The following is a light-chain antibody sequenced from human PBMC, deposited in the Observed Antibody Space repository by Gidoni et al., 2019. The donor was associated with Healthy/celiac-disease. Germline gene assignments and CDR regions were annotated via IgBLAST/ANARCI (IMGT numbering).Light chain of an antibody. CDR3: QQRSNWPL. Sequence: ELVLTQSPATLSLSPGESATLSCRASQSVSSYLAWYQQKPGQAPRLLIYDASNRATGIPARFSGSGSGTDFTLTISSLEPEDFAVYYCQQRSNWPLFGGGTKVEIK. CDR1: QSVSSY. J-gene: IGKJ4*01. CDR2: DAS. V-gene: IGKV3-11*01.